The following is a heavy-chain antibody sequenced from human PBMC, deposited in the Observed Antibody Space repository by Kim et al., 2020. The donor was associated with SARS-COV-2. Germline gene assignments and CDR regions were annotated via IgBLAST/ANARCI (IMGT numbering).Heavy chain of an antibody. Sequence: NYAGSVKSRITSHPDTSKNQFSLQLNSVTPEDTAVYYCARMSVPDAFDIWGQGTMVTLSS. J-gene: IGHJ3*02. CDR3: ARMSVPDAFDI. V-gene: IGHV6-1*01.